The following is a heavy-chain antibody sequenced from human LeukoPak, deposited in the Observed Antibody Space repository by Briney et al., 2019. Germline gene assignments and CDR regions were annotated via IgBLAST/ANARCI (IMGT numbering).Heavy chain of an antibody. CDR2: INHSGST. D-gene: IGHD5-18*01. CDR3: AATVHVDTAMVLFDP. CDR1: GGSFSGYY. V-gene: IGHV4-34*01. J-gene: IGHJ5*02. Sequence: SETLSLTCAVYGGSFSGYYWSWIRQPPGKGLERIGEINHSGSTNYNPSLKSRVTISVDTSKNQFSLKLSSVTAADTAVYYCAATVHVDTAMVLFDPWGQGTLVTVSS.